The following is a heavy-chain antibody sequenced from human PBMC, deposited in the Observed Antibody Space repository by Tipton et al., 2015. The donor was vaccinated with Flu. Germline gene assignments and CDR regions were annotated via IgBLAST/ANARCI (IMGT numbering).Heavy chain of an antibody. CDR3: AGDHPYNEDGMDV. D-gene: IGHD5-24*01. Sequence: TLSLTCAVSDYSISSGYYWGWIRQPAGKGLEWIGRIFTSGSSNYNPSLKSRVTISVETSKNQFSLKLSSVTAADTAVYYCAGDHPYNEDGMDVWGQGTTVTVS. CDR2: IFTSGSS. J-gene: IGHJ6*02. V-gene: IGHV4-61*02. CDR1: DYSISSGYY.